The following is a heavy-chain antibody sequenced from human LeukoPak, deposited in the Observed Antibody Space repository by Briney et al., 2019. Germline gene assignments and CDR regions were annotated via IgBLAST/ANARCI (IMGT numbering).Heavy chain of an antibody. Sequence: GGSLRLSCAASGFTFSSYAMSWVRQAPGKGLEWVSGISWNSGSIGYADSVKGRFTISRGNAKNSLYLQMNSLRAEDTALYYCAKGRVAGLFDYWGQGTLVTVSS. V-gene: IGHV3-9*01. CDR1: GFTFSSYA. CDR3: AKGRVAGLFDY. CDR2: ISWNSGSI. J-gene: IGHJ4*02. D-gene: IGHD6-19*01.